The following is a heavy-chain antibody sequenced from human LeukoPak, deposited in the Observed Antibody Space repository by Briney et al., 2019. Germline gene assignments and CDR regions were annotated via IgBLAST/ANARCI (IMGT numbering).Heavy chain of an antibody. CDR3: ARQATGGASGYTKFDP. CDR1: GGSISSYY. V-gene: IGHV4-4*09. D-gene: IGHD5-18*01. CDR2: IYTSGST. J-gene: IGHJ5*02. Sequence: SETLSPTCTVSGGSISSYYWSWIRQPPGKGLEWIGYIYTSGSTNYNPSLKSRVTISVDTSKNQFSLKLSSVTAADTAVYYCARQATGGASGYTKFDPWGQGTLVTVSS.